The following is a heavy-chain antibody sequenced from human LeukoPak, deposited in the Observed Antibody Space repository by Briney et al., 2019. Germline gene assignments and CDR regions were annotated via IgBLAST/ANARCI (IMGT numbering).Heavy chain of an antibody. J-gene: IGHJ4*02. CDR3: ARAAAYDFWSGYLDY. CDR1: GYTFTSYY. V-gene: IGHV1-46*01. CDR2: INPSGGST. Sequence: GASVKVSCKASGYTFTSYYMHWVRQAPGQGLEWMGIINPSGGSTSYAQKFQGRVTMTRDMSTSTVYMELSSLRSEDTAVYYCARAAAYDFWSGYLDYWGQGTLVTVSS. D-gene: IGHD3-3*01.